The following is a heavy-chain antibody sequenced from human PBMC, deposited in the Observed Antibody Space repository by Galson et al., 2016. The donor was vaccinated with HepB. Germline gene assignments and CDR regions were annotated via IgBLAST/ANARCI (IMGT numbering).Heavy chain of an antibody. CDR1: GFTFDDYA. D-gene: IGHD3-10*01. V-gene: IGHV3-9*01. CDR3: AKDRGSGSTKYYYYGMDV. J-gene: IGHJ6*02. Sequence: SLRLSCAASGFTFDDYAMHWVRQAPGKGPEWVSGINWSSASIGYADSVKGRFTISRDNAKNSLYLQMNSLRAEDTALYYCAKDRGSGSTKYYYYGMDVWGQGTTVTVSS. CDR2: INWSSASI.